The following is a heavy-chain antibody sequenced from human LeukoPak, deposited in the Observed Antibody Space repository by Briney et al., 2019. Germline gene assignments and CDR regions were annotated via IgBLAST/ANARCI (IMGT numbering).Heavy chain of an antibody. CDR3: AKDGVGRNYAAFEI. J-gene: IGHJ3*02. V-gene: IGHV3-30*02. CDR1: GFTFSNYG. Sequence: GSLRLSCAASGFTFSNYGIHWVRQAPGKGLEWVAFIRYDGNNKYYTDSVKGRFTISRDNSKNTLNLQMDSLRAEDTAVYYCAKDGVGRNYAAFEIWGQGTMVPVSS. CDR2: IRYDGNNK. D-gene: IGHD3-3*01.